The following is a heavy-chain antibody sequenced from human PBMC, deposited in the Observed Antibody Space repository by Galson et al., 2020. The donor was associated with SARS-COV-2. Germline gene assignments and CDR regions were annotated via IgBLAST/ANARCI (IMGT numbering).Heavy chain of an antibody. CDR1: GASISSGSYF. CDR3: ARGWFGAAGQFDS. J-gene: IGHJ4*02. Sequence: SETLSLTCTVSGASISSGSYFWSWIRQPAGKGLEWIGLIYPIGGTNYNPSLKSRVTISLDTSKSQFSLTLSSVTVADTAVYYCARGWFGAAGQFDSWGQGTLVPVSS. V-gene: IGHV4-61*02. D-gene: IGHD3-10*01. CDR2: IYPIGGT.